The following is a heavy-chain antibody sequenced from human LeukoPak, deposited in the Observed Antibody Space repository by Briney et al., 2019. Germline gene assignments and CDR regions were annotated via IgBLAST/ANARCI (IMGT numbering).Heavy chain of an antibody. J-gene: IGHJ4*02. D-gene: IGHD1-7*01. CDR2: ISSSSSYI. CDR3: ARDGLSYNWNYRNYFDY. V-gene: IGHV3-21*01. Sequence: GGSLRLSCAASGFTFSSYSMNWVRQAPGKGLEWVSSISSSSSYIYCADSVKGRFTISRDNAKNSLYLQMNSLRAEDTAVYYCARDGLSYNWNYRNYFDYWGQGTLVTVSS. CDR1: GFTFSSYS.